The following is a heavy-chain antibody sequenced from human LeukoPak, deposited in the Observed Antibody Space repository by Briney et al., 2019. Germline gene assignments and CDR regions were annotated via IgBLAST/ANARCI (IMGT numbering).Heavy chain of an antibody. D-gene: IGHD3-22*01. Sequence: PSETLSLTCTVSGGSISSYYWSWIRQPPGKGLEWIGYIYYSGSTNYNPSLKSRVTISVDTSKNQFSLKLSSVTAADTAVYYCARDLADYYDSSGYDDAFDIWGQGTMVTVSS. J-gene: IGHJ3*02. CDR2: IYYSGST. V-gene: IGHV4-59*01. CDR3: ARDLADYYDSSGYDDAFDI. CDR1: GGSISSYY.